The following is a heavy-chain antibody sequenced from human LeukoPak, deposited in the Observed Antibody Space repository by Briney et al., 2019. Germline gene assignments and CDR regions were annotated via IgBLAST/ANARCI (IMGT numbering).Heavy chain of an antibody. J-gene: IGHJ4*02. CDR2: IYYSGST. V-gene: IGHV4-59*01. Sequence: SETLSLTCTVSGGSISSYYWSWIRQPPGKGLEWIGYIYYSGSTNYNPSLKSRVTISVDTSKNQFSLKLSSVTAADTAVYYCARVVVAAIDYWGQGTLVTVSS. CDR1: GGSISSYY. D-gene: IGHD2-15*01. CDR3: ARVVVAAIDY.